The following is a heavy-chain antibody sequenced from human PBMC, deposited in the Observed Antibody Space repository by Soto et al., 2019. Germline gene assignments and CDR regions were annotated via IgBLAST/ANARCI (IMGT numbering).Heavy chain of an antibody. CDR1: GGSLSGATYS. J-gene: IGHJ4*02. CDR3: ARSREFDY. V-gene: IGHV4-30-2*01. CDR2: IFPSGTT. Sequence: SETLSLTCGVSGGSLSGATYSWNWIRQPPGKGLEWIGYIFPSGTTYYNPSLKSRVTISIDVSKSQFSLSLRSLTAADTAVYYCARSREFDYWSQGTLVTVSS.